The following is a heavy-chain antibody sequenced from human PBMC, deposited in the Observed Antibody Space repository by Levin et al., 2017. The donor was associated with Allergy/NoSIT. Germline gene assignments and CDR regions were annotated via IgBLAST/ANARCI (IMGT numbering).Heavy chain of an antibody. CDR3: AKDDGTAYYSFDS. Sequence: GESLKISCAASGFTFSTYAMNWVRQAPGQGLEWVSSVSDGGDYTFYADSVKGRFTISRDNSKNTLYLQMNSLRAEDTALYDCAKDDGTAYYSFDSWGQGTLFTVSS. D-gene: IGHD1-26*01. J-gene: IGHJ4*02. CDR1: GFTFSTYA. CDR2: VSDGGDYT. V-gene: IGHV3-23*01.